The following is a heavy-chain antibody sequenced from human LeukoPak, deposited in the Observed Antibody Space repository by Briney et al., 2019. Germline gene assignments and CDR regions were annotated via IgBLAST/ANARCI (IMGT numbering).Heavy chain of an antibody. D-gene: IGHD5-12*01. V-gene: IGHV3-15*01. CDR2: TKSKTDGGTT. CDR3: TTRTPRAVYSGYDYEDY. Sequence: PGGSLRLSCAASGFTFSNAWMSWVRQAPGKGLEWVGRTKSKTDGGTTDYAAPVKGRFTISRDDSKNTLYLQMNSLKTEDTAVYYCTTRTPRAVYSGYDYEDYWGQGTLVTVSS. J-gene: IGHJ4*02. CDR1: GFTFSNAW.